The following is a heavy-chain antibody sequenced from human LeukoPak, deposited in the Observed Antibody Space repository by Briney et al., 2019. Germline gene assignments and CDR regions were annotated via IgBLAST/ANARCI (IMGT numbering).Heavy chain of an antibody. Sequence: SGGSLRLSWVGCGLSIGNYAMTWVRQAPGKGLEWVSSITVNGGTTKYADSVRGRFTVSRDNSRNTVFLQMDSLRAEDTAVYYCAKDPNGDYIGAFDGWGQGTMVTVSS. CDR3: AKDPNGDYIGAFDG. D-gene: IGHD2-8*01. J-gene: IGHJ3*01. V-gene: IGHV3-23*01. CDR2: ITVNGGTT. CDR1: GLSIGNYA.